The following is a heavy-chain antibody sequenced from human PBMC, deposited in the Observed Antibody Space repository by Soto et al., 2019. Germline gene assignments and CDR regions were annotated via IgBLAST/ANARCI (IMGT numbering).Heavy chain of an antibody. Sequence: EVQLAESGGGLVKPGESLKLSCAASGFTFRGYSMAWVRQTPGKGLEWVSAITGCGTFMYYADSVRGRFTISRDKPKNTLNLQMVGPGAEDTARYSCGGYVSSTDGVCYTGRVDVWGEATTVTVSP. J-gene: IGHJ6*04. V-gene: IGHV3-21*02. CDR3: GGYVSSTDGVCYTGRVDV. CDR1: GFTFRGYS. D-gene: IGHD2-8*01. CDR2: ITGCGTFM.